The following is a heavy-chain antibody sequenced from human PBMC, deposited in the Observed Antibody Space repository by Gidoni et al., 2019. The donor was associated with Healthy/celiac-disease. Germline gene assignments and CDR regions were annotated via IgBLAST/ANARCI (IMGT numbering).Heavy chain of an antibody. CDR1: GFTFSSYG. Sequence: QVQLVESGGGVVQPGRSLRLSCAASGFTFSSYGMHWVRQAPGKGLEWVAVIWYDGSNKYYADSVKGRFTISRDNSKNTLYLQMNSLRAEDTAVYYCARGRINYDILTGAVRNYYYYMDVWGKGTTVTVSS. J-gene: IGHJ6*03. CDR2: IWYDGSNK. D-gene: IGHD3-9*01. V-gene: IGHV3-33*01. CDR3: ARGRINYDILTGAVRNYYYYMDV.